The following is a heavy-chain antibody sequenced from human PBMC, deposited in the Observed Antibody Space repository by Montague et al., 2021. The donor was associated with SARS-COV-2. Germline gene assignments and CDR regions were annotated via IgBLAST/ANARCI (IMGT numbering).Heavy chain of an antibody. J-gene: IGHJ6*02. Sequence: PALVKPTQTLTLTCTFSGFSLSTSGMCVSWIRQPPGKALEWLALIDWDDGKYYSTSLKTRLTISKDTSKNQVVLTMTNMDPVDTATYYCARMTTVVTLGYYYYYGMDVWGQGTTVTVSS. CDR2: IDWDDGK. V-gene: IGHV2-70*01. CDR1: GFSLSTSGMC. D-gene: IGHD4-23*01. CDR3: ARMTTVVTLGYYYYYGMDV.